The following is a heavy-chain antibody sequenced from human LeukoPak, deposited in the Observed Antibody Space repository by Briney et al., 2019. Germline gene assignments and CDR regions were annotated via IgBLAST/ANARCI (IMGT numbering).Heavy chain of an antibody. D-gene: IGHD3-16*02. CDR3: AKETTFGGVIVLDY. V-gene: IGHV3-23*01. CDR2: ISGSGGST. CDR1: GFTVSSYW. Sequence: GGSLRLSCGVSGFTVSSYWMSWVRQAPGKGLEWVSAISGSGGSTYYADSVKGRFTISRDNSKNTLYLQMNSLRAEDTAVYYCAKETTFGGVIVLDYWGQGTLVTVSS. J-gene: IGHJ4*02.